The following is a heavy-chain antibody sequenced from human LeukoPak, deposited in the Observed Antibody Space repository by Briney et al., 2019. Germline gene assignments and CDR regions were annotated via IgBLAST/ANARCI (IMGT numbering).Heavy chain of an antibody. CDR1: GFTFSSYS. D-gene: IGHD3-22*01. CDR2: VSSSSSTI. J-gene: IGHJ4*02. V-gene: IGHV3-48*01. CDR3: VTMSRGASGYYY. Sequence: GGSPRLSCAASGFTFSSYSMNWVRQAPGKGLEWVSYVSSSSSTIYYADSVKGRFTISRDNAKNSLYLQMNSLRAEDTAVYYCVTMSRGASGYYYWGQGTLVTVSS.